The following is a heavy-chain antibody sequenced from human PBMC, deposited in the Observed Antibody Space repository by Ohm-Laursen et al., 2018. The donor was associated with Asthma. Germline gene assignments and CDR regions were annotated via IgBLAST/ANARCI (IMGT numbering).Heavy chain of an antibody. CDR1: GFTFSSYS. Sequence: SLRLSCVASGFTFSSYSMNWVRQAPGKGLEWVSSISSSSSYIYYADSVKGRFTISRDNAKNSLYLQMNSLRAEDTAVYYCARETYYYDSSGYYYRWFDPWGQGTLVTVSS. D-gene: IGHD3-22*01. J-gene: IGHJ5*02. CDR2: ISSSSSYI. V-gene: IGHV3-21*01. CDR3: ARETYYYDSSGYYYRWFDP.